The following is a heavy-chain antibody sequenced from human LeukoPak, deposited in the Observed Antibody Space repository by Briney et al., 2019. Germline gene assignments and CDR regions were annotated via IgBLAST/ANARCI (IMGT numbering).Heavy chain of an antibody. CDR1: GFTVGSNY. J-gene: IGHJ6*02. V-gene: IGHV3-66*01. D-gene: IGHD1-1*01. CDR2: IYSGGST. Sequence: GGSLRLSCAASGFTVGSNYMSWVRRAPGKGLEWVSVIYSGGSTYYADSVKGRFTISRDNSKNTLYLQMNSLRAEDTAVYYCAKLEGQGGMDVWGQGTTVTVSS. CDR3: AKLEGQGGMDV.